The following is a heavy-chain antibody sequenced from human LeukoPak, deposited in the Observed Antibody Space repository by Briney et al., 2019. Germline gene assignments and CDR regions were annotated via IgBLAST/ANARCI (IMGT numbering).Heavy chain of an antibody. CDR1: GFTFSSYG. D-gene: IGHD2-2*01. J-gene: IGHJ6*03. CDR2: IWYDRSNK. CDR3: ARDRFVLLPVASYYYSRDV. Sequence: GGSLRLSCAASGFTFSSYGMHWVRQAPGKGLEWVAVIWYDRSNKYYADSVKGRFTISRDNSKNTLYLQMNSLRAEDTAVYYCARDRFVLLPVASYYYSRDVWGKGTRSPSP. V-gene: IGHV3-33*01.